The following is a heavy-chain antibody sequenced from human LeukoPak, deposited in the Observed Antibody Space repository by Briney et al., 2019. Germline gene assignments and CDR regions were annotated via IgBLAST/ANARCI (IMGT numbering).Heavy chain of an antibody. V-gene: IGHV4-34*01. Sequence: SETLSLTCAVYGGSFSDYYWTWIRQPPGKGLEWIGEIYRSGSTNYNPSLKSRVTISVDTSKNRFSLKLYSVTAADTAVYYCARGGDYGDYVSHYWGQGTLVTVSS. CDR3: ARGGDYGDYVSHY. CDR1: GGSFSDYY. J-gene: IGHJ4*02. CDR2: IYRSGST. D-gene: IGHD4-17*01.